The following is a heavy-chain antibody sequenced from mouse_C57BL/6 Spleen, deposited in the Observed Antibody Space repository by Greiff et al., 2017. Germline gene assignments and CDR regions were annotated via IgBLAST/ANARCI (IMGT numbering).Heavy chain of an antibody. CDR1: GYTFTSYW. CDR3: ARGYYYGSSYVGY. J-gene: IGHJ2*01. D-gene: IGHD1-1*01. V-gene: IGHV1-69*01. CDR2: IDPSDSYT. Sequence: VQLQQPGAELVMPGASVKLSCKASGYTFTSYWMHWVKQRPGQGLEWIGEIDPSDSYTNYNQKFKGKSTLTVDKSPSTAYMQLSSLTSEDSAVYYCARGYYYGSSYVGYWGQGTTLTVSS.